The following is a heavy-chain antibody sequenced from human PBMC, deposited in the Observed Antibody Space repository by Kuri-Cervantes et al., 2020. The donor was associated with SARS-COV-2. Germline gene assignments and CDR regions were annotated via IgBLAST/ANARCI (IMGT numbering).Heavy chain of an antibody. CDR2: IIPIFGTA. V-gene: IGHV1-69*06. CDR1: GCTFSTYA. CDR3: ARVTPLVGVTSWNAFDV. Sequence: SVKVSCKASGCTFSTYAINWVRQAPGQGLEWMGGIIPIFGTANYAQRFQGRVTITADKSTTTAYMELSSLRSEETAIYYCARVTPLVGVTSWNAFDVWGQGTLVTVSS. D-gene: IGHD1-26*01. J-gene: IGHJ3*01.